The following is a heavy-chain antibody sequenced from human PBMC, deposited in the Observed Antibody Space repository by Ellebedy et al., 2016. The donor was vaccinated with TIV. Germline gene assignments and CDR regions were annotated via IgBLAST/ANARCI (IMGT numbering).Heavy chain of an antibody. Sequence: AASVKVSCKASGYSFTGYYVHWVRQAPGQGLEWMGWINPNSGVTKYAQKFQGRVTMTRDTSISTAYMELSRLRSDDTAVYYCARGPRYTTVYFQHWGQGTLVTVSS. J-gene: IGHJ1*01. CDR2: INPNSGVT. CDR1: GYSFTGYY. D-gene: IGHD2-2*02. CDR3: ARGPRYTTVYFQH. V-gene: IGHV1-2*02.